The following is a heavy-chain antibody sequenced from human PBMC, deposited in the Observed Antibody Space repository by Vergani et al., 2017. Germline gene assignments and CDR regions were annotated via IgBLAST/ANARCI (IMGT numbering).Heavy chain of an antibody. V-gene: IGHV3-30*03. D-gene: IGHD6-19*01. CDR3: ASREVAVAGTAGAFDI. J-gene: IGHJ3*02. CDR2: ISYDGTNK. CDR1: GFTFSSYG. Sequence: QVQLVESGGGVVQPGRSLRLSCAASGFTFSSYGMHWVRQAPGKGLEWVAVISYDGTNKYYADSVKGRFTISRDNSKNTLYLQMNSLRAEDTAVYYCASREVAVAGTAGAFDIWGQGTMVTVSS.